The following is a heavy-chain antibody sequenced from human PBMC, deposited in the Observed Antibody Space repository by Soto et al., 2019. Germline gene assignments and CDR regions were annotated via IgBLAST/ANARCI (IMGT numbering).Heavy chain of an antibody. D-gene: IGHD1-1*01. CDR2: INSDGTTT. Sequence: EVQLVEFGGGLVQPGGSLRLSCAASGFTFSSYWMHWVRQAPGKGLVWVSRINSDGTTTTYADSVKGRFTISRDNAKNTLYVQMNSLRAEDTAVYYCARVGTGYYYKDVWGKGTTVTVSS. CDR1: GFTFSSYW. CDR3: ARVGTGYYYKDV. J-gene: IGHJ6*03. V-gene: IGHV3-74*01.